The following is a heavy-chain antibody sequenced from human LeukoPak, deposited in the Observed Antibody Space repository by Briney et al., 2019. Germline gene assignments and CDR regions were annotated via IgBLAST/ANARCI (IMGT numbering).Heavy chain of an antibody. CDR1: GGSISSYY. CDR3: ARKNYYDSSGYCDI. CDR2: IYYSGST. V-gene: IGHV4-59*01. Sequence: PSETLSLTCTVSGGSISSYYWSWIRQPPGKGLEWIGYIYYSGSTNYNPSLKSRVTISVDTSKNQFSLKLISVTAADTAVYYCARKNYYDSSGYCDIWGQGTMVTVSS. D-gene: IGHD3-22*01. J-gene: IGHJ3*02.